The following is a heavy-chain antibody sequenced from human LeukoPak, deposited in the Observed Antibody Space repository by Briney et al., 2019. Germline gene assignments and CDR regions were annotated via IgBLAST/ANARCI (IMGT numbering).Heavy chain of an antibody. Sequence: ASVKVSCKASGYTFSSHGISWVRQAPGQGLEWMGWISPYNGNTNYPQKLQGRVTMTTDTSTTTAYMELRSLRSDDTAVYYCARDRALCSGGSCYSAYYYGMDVRGQGTTVTVSS. J-gene: IGHJ6*02. CDR1: GYTFSSHG. V-gene: IGHV1-18*01. CDR2: ISPYNGNT. CDR3: ARDRALCSGGSCYSAYYYGMDV. D-gene: IGHD2-15*01.